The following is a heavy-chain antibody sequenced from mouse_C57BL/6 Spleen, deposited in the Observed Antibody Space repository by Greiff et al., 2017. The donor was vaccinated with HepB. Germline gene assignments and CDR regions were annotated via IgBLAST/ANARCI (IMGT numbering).Heavy chain of an antibody. D-gene: IGHD2-5*01. CDR3: TRSGYSNYPYAMDY. CDR1: GYAFSSSW. J-gene: IGHJ4*01. V-gene: IGHV1-82*01. Sequence: VQLQQSGPELVKPGASVKISCKASGYAFSSSWMNWVKQRPGKGLEWIGRIYPGDGDTNYNGKFKGKAKLTAVTSASTAYMELSSLTNEDSAVYYCTRSGYSNYPYAMDYWGQGTSVTVSS. CDR2: IYPGDGDT.